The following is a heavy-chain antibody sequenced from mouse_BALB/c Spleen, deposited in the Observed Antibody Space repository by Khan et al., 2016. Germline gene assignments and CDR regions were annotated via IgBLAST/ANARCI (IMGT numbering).Heavy chain of an antibody. J-gene: IGHJ2*01. V-gene: IGHV5-17*02. CDR3: ARRPLDY. CDR1: GFTFSSFG. CDR2: ISSASSTV. Sequence: EVELVESGGGLVQPGGSRKLSCAASGFTFSSFGMHWVRQAPEKGLEWVAYISSASSTVYYADTVKGRFTISRDNPKNTLFLQMTSLRSEDTAMYYCARRPLDYWGQGTTLTVSS.